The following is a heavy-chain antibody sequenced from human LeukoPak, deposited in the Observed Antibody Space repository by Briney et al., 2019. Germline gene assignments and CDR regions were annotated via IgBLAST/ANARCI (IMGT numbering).Heavy chain of an antibody. CDR2: INDNGGTT. Sequence: GGSLRLSCAASGFTFSSNAMSWVRQAPGKGLEWVSTINDNGGTTYYAASVRGRFTISRGNSKNSLYLQMNSLKTEDTAVYYCARVTVVVPGANDYWGQGTLVTVSS. J-gene: IGHJ4*02. CDR3: ARVTVVVPGANDY. V-gene: IGHV3-23*01. D-gene: IGHD2-2*01. CDR1: GFTFSSNA.